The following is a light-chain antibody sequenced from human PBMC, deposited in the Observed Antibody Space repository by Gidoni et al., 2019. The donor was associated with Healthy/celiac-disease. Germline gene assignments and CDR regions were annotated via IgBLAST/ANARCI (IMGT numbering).Light chain of an antibody. CDR2: AAS. J-gene: IGKJ4*01. V-gene: IGKV1-39*01. CDR3: QQSYRTPRT. Sequence: DIQRTQSPSSLSASVGDRVTITCRASQSISSYLNWYQQKPGKAPKLLIYAASSLQSGVPSRFSGSGSGTDFTLTISSLQPEDFATYYCQQSYRTPRTFGGGTKVEIK. CDR1: QSISSY.